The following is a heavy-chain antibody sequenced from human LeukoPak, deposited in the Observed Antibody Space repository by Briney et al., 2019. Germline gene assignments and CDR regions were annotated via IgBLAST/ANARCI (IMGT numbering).Heavy chain of an antibody. CDR1: GFTFSSYG. Sequence: GGSLRLSCAASGFTFSSYGMHWVRQAPGKGLEWVAVISYDGSNKYYADSVKGRFTISRDNSKNTLYLQMNSLRAEDTAVYYCAKDLFRGYCSSTSCLNWFDPWGQGTLVTVSS. CDR2: ISYDGSNK. V-gene: IGHV3-30*18. J-gene: IGHJ5*02. D-gene: IGHD2-2*01. CDR3: AKDLFRGYCSSTSCLNWFDP.